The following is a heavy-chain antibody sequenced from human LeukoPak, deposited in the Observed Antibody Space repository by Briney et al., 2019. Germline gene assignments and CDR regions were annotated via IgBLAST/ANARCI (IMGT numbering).Heavy chain of an antibody. J-gene: IGHJ2*01. CDR2: ISWNGGGI. CDR1: GLIFDDYA. D-gene: IGHD3-3*01. V-gene: IGHV3-9*01. Sequence: GGSLRLSCAASGLIFDDYAMHWVRQTPGKGLEWVSGISWNGGGIVYADSVKGRFNISRDNAKNSLFLQMNSLTIEDTAIYYCVKVETISIFGVAPRYFDLWGRGTLVTVSS. CDR3: VKVETISIFGVAPRYFDL.